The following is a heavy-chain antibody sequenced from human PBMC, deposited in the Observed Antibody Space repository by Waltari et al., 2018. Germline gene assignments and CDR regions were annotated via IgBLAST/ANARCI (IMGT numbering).Heavy chain of an antibody. V-gene: IGHV4-30-4*08. J-gene: IGHJ3*02. CDR1: GGSISSGDYY. CDR3: ARASSPGRSTHAFDI. Sequence: QVQLQESGPGLVKPSQTLSLTCTVSGGSISSGDYYWSWIRQPPGKGLEWIGYIYYSGSTYYNPSLKSRVTISVDTSKNQFSRKLSSVTAADTAVYYCARASSPGRSTHAFDIWGQGTMVTVSS. CDR2: IYYSGST.